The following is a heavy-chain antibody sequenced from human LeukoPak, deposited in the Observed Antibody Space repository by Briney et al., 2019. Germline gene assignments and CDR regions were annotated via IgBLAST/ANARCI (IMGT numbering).Heavy chain of an antibody. J-gene: IGHJ5*02. D-gene: IGHD2-15*01. CDR1: GYTFTSYY. CDR3: ARDSSFYCSGGSCYPYNWFDP. V-gene: IGHV1-2*06. CDR2: INPNSGGA. Sequence: ASVKVSCKASGYTFTSYYMHWVRQAPGQGLEWMGRINPNSGGANYAQKFQGRVTMTRDTSISTAYMELSRLRSDDTAVYYCARDSSFYCSGGSCYPYNWFDPWGQGTLVTVSS.